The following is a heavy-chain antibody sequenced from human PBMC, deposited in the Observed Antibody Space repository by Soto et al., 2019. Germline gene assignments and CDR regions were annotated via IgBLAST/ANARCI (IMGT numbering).Heavy chain of an antibody. J-gene: IGHJ4*02. CDR2: IWYDGSNK. CDR1: GFTFSSYG. Sequence: QVQLVESGGGVVQPGRSLRLSCAASGFTFSSYGMHWVRQAPGKGLEWVAVIWYDGSNKYYADSVKGRFTISRDNSKKTLYLQMNSLRAEDTAVYYCARGGGGYDPFDYWGQGTLVTVSS. D-gene: IGHD5-12*01. V-gene: IGHV3-33*01. CDR3: ARGGGGYDPFDY.